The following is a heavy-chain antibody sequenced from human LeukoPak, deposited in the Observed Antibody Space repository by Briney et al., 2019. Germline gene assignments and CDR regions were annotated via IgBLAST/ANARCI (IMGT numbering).Heavy chain of an antibody. CDR2: IRYDGSIK. J-gene: IGHJ1*01. CDR3: AKDPARVLRFLEWLAAEYFQH. V-gene: IGHV3-30*02. Sequence: GGSLRLSCAASGFTFRNYGMHWVRLAPGKGLEWVAFIRYDGSIKYYVDSVKGRFTVSRDNSKNTLYLQMNSLRAEDTAVYYCAKDPARVLRFLEWLAAEYFQHWGQGTLVTVSS. CDR1: GFTFRNYG. D-gene: IGHD3-3*01.